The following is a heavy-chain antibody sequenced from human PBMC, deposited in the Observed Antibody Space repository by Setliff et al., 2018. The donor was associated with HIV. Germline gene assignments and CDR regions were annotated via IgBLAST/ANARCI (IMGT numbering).Heavy chain of an antibody. J-gene: IGHJ6*03. V-gene: IGHV4-59*08. CDR1: GGSISSYY. CDR3: ARARFWSGYYTGDNYYYMDV. D-gene: IGHD3-3*01. CDR2: IYYSGNT. Sequence: SETLSLTCTVSGGSISSYYWSWIRQPPGKGLEWTGYIYYSGNTNYNPSLKSRVTISVDTSKKQFSLKLSSVIAADTAVYYCARARFWSGYYTGDNYYYMDVWGKGTTVTVSS.